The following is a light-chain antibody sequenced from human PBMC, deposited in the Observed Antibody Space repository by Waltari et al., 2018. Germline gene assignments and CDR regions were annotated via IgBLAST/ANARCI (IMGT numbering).Light chain of an antibody. V-gene: IGKV3-15*01. CDR2: GAS. CDR1: QSVSSN. Sequence: EIVMTQSPATLSVSPGERATLSCRASQSVSSNLAWYQQKPGQAPRHLIYGASTRATGIPARFSGSGSGTEFTLTISSLQSEDFAVYYCQQYNNWLWTFGQGTKVEIK. CDR3: QQYNNWLWT. J-gene: IGKJ1*01.